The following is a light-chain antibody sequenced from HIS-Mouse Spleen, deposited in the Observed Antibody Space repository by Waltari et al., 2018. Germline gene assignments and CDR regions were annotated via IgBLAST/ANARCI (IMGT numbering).Light chain of an antibody. CDR3: QVWDSSSDLYV. CDR1: ALPKKY. V-gene: IGLV3-10*01. Sequence: SYELTQPPSVSVSPGQTARITCSGDALPKKYAYWYQQKSGQAPVLVIYEDSKRPSGIPERFSGSSSGTMATLTISRVEAGDEADYYCQVWDSSSDLYVFGTGTKVTVL. CDR2: EDS. J-gene: IGLJ1*01.